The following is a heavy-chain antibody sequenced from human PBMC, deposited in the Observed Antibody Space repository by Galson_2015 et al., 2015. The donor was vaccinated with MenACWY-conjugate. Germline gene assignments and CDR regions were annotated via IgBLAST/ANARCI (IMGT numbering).Heavy chain of an antibody. CDR3: AKVRWLRLNSDAYDV. D-gene: IGHD5-12*01. V-gene: IGHV3-30*18. CDR2: ISFDGITK. J-gene: IGHJ3*01. CDR1: GFTFNTHG. Sequence: SLRLSCAASGFTFNTHGLHWVRQAPGKGLEWMAVISFDGITKHYADSVMGRFTISRDNSNNTLYLQMNSPRPEDPAVYYCAKVRWLRLNSDAYDVWGQGTMVTVSS.